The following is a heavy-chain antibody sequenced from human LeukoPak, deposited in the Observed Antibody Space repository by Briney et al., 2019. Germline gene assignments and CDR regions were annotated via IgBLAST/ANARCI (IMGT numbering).Heavy chain of an antibody. CDR3: ARDGTHHSCEY. CDR2: IHSGGGST. CDR1: GYTFTGYY. V-gene: IGHV1-46*01. Sequence: ASVKVSCKASGYTFTGYYMHWVRQAPGQGLEWMGIIHSGGGSTTYAQKFQGRVTMTRDTSTSTVYMDLNSLRFEDTAVYYCARDGTHHSCEYWGQGTLVTVSS. J-gene: IGHJ4*02. D-gene: IGHD1-1*01.